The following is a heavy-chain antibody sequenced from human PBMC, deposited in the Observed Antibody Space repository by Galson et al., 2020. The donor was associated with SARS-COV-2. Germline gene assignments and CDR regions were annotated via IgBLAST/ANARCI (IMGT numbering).Heavy chain of an antibody. CDR1: GLTFDDYA. J-gene: IGHJ6*03. D-gene: IGHD3-10*01. Sequence: GGSLRLSCAASGLTFDDYAMHWVRQAPGKGLEWVSGISWNSGSIGYADSVKGRFTISRDNAKNSLYLQMNSLRAEDTALYYCAKDYGSGSYHYYYMDVWGKGTTVTVSS. CDR3: AKDYGSGSYHYYYMDV. V-gene: IGHV3-9*01. CDR2: ISWNSGSI.